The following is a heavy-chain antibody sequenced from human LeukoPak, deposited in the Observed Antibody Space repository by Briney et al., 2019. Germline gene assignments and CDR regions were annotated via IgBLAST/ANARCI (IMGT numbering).Heavy chain of an antibody. Sequence: GTSLRLSCAASGFTFSSYAMSWVRQAPGKGLEWVSAISGSGGSTYYADSVKGRFTISGDNSKNTLYLQMNSLRAEDTAVYYCAKPKSGSYYEGGYFDYWGQGTLVTVSS. J-gene: IGHJ4*02. CDR2: ISGSGGST. V-gene: IGHV3-23*01. D-gene: IGHD1-26*01. CDR1: GFTFSSYA. CDR3: AKPKSGSYYEGGYFDY.